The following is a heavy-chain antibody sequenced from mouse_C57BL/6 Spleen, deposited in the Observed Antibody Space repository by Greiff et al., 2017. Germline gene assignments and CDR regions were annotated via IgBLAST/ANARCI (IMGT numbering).Heavy chain of an antibody. J-gene: IGHJ2*01. Sequence: VQRVESGPELVKPGASVKISCKASGYAFSSSWMNWVKQRPGKGLEWIGRIYPGDGDTNYNGKFKGKATLTADKSSSTAYMQLSSLTSEDSAVYFCARKEWVYYWGQGTTLTVSS. CDR2: IYPGDGDT. D-gene: IGHD1-3*01. V-gene: IGHV1-82*01. CDR3: ARKEWVYY. CDR1: GYAFSSSW.